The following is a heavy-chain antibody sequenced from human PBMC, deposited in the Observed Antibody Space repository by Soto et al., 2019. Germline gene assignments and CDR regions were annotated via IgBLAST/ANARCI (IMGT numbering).Heavy chain of an antibody. CDR1: GGSISSGDYY. CDR2: IYYSGST. V-gene: IGHV4-30-4*01. Sequence: SETLSLTCTVSGGSISSGDYYWSWIRQPPGKGLEWIGYIYYSGSTYYNPSLKSRVTISVDTSKNQFSLKLSSVTAADTAVYYCARVGETTVTLEFDYWGQGTLVTVSS. J-gene: IGHJ4*02. CDR3: ARVGETTVTLEFDY. D-gene: IGHD4-17*01.